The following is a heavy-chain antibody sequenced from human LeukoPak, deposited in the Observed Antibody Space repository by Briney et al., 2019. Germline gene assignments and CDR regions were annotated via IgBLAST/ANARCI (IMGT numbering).Heavy chain of an antibody. CDR2: TYLTSKWHN. Sequence: SQTLSLTCALSGDRVDNGRVVWNWLRQSPSRGLEWLGRTYLTSKWHNEYAVAVKSRITINPDTSKNQFSLQLNSVTPEDTAVYYCARENTLVRGTRNPFDYWGRGTLVTISS. CDR3: ARENTLVRGTRNPFDY. CDR1: GDRVDNGRVV. J-gene: IGHJ4*02. V-gene: IGHV6-1*01. D-gene: IGHD3-10*01.